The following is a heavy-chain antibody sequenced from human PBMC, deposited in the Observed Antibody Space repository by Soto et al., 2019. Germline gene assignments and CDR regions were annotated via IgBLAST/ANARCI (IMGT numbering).Heavy chain of an antibody. J-gene: IGHJ4*02. Sequence: QVQLVQSGAEVKKPGASVKVSCKASGYTFTGYYMHWVRQAPGQGLEWMGWINTNSGGPNYAQKFQGWVTMTRDTSISTAYMELSRLRSDDTAVYYCAREVVSGAMVRGVREIYYFDYWGQGTLVTVSS. CDR2: INTNSGGP. V-gene: IGHV1-2*04. CDR1: GYTFTGYY. D-gene: IGHD3-10*01. CDR3: AREVVSGAMVRGVREIYYFDY.